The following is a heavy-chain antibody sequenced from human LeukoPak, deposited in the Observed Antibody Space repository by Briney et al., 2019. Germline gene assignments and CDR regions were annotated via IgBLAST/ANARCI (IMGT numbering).Heavy chain of an antibody. V-gene: IGHV1-69*05. CDR3: ASSVSGWGYFDY. CDR1: GGTFSSYA. D-gene: IGHD6-19*01. J-gene: IGHJ4*02. Sequence: ASVKVSCKASGGTFSSYAISWVRQAPGQGLEWMGRIIPIFGTANYAQEFQGRVTITTDESTSTAYMELSSLRSEDTAVYYCASSVSGWGYFDYWGQGTLVTVSS. CDR2: IIPIFGTA.